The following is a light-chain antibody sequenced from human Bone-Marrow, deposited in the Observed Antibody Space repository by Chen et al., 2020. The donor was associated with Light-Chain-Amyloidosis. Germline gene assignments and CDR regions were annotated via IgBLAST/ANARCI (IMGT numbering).Light chain of an antibody. CDR2: RDT. Sequence: SYELTQPPSVSVSPGQTARITCSGDDLPTKYAYWYQQKPGQAPVLVIHRDTERPSGISERFSGASSGTTGTLTISGGQAEDEADYHCQSADSSGTYEVIFGGGTKVTV. V-gene: IGLV3-25*03. CDR1: DLPTKY. CDR3: QSADSSGTYEVI. J-gene: IGLJ2*01.